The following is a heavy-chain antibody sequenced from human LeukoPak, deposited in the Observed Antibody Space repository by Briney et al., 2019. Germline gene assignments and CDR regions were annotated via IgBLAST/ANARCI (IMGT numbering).Heavy chain of an antibody. V-gene: IGHV1-2*02. D-gene: IGHD2-15*01. CDR2: INPNSGGT. Sequence: ASVKVSCKASGYTFTGSYMHWVRQAPGQGLEWMGWINPNSGGTNYAQKFQGRVTMTRDTSISTAYMELSRLRSDDTAVYYCARELDCSGGSCYYYYYYGMDVWGQGTTVTVSS. J-gene: IGHJ6*02. CDR1: GYTFTGSY. CDR3: ARELDCSGGSCYYYYYYGMDV.